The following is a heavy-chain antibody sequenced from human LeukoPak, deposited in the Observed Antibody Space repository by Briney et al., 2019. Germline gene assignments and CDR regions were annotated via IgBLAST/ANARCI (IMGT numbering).Heavy chain of an antibody. CDR1: GFTFSSYW. CDR3: ARDFSDQLITGERWLQFSGHAFDI. Sequence: GGALRLSCAASGFTFSSYWMTWVRERPGKGVEWVANIKQDESEKYYVDSVKGRFTISRDNANNSLYLQMNSLRAEDTAVYYCARDFSDQLITGERWLQFSGHAFDIWGQGTMVTVSS. CDR2: IKQDESEK. J-gene: IGHJ3*02. V-gene: IGHV3-7*01. D-gene: IGHD5-24*01.